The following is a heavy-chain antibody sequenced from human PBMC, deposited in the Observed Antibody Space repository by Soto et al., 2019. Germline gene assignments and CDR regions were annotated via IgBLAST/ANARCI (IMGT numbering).Heavy chain of an antibody. J-gene: IGHJ6*02. D-gene: IGHD6-13*01. CDR2: IYPGDSDT. V-gene: IGHV5-51*01. CDR1: GYSFTSYW. Sequence: PGESLKISCKGSGYSFTSYWIGWVRQMPGKGLEWMGIIYPGDSDTRYSPSFQGQVTISADKSISTAYLQWSSLKASDTAMYYCARRGHSSSLYYYYGMDVWGQGTTVTVSS. CDR3: ARRGHSSSLYYYYGMDV.